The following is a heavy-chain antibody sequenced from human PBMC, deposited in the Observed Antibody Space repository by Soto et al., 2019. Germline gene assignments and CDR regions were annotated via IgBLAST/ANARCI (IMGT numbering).Heavy chain of an antibody. J-gene: IGHJ6*02. Sequence: SVKVSCKASGGTFSSYAISWVRQAPGQGLEWMGGIIPIFGTANYAQKFQGRVTITADESTSTAYMELSSLRSEDTAVYYCARDLILAVTTTDLTHYYYYGMDVWGQGTTVTVSS. V-gene: IGHV1-69*13. CDR2: IIPIFGTA. D-gene: IGHD4-4*01. CDR1: GGTFSSYA. CDR3: ARDLILAVTTTDLTHYYYYGMDV.